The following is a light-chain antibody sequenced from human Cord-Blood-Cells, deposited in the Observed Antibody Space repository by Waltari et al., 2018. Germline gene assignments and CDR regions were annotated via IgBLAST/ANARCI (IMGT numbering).Light chain of an antibody. V-gene: IGKV1D-8*01. CDR3: QQYYSFPLT. CDR1: QCISSY. J-gene: IGKJ1*01. CDR2: AAS. Sequence: VIWMTQSPSLLSASTGDRVTISCRMSQCISSYLAWYQQKPGKAPELLIYAASTLQSGVPSRFSGSGSGTDFTLTISCLQSEDFATYYCQQYYSFPLTFGQGTKVEIK.